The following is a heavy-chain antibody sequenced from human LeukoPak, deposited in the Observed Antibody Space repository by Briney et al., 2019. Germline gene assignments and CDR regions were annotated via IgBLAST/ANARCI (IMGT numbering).Heavy chain of an antibody. J-gene: IGHJ4*02. V-gene: IGHV1-3*01. CDR3: ARSSVVAATLAVYYFDY. D-gene: IGHD2-15*01. Sequence: ASVKVSCKASGYTFTSYAMHWVRQAPGRRLEWMGWINAGNGNTKYSQKFQGRVTITRDTSASTAYMELSSLRSEDTAVYYCARSSVVAATLAVYYFDYWGQGTLVTVSS. CDR2: INAGNGNT. CDR1: GYTFTSYA.